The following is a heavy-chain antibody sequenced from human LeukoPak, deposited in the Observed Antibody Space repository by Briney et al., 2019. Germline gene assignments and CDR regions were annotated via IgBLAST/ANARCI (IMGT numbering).Heavy chain of an antibody. D-gene: IGHD3-22*01. CDR1: GGSISSGSYY. J-gene: IGHJ4*02. Sequence: SQTLSLTCTVSGGSISSGSYYWSWIRQPAGKGLEWIGRIYTSGSTNYNPSLKSRVTISVDTSKNQFSLKLCSVTAADTAVYYCARGAYYYDSSGHDYWGQGTLVTVSS. CDR2: IYTSGST. V-gene: IGHV4-61*02. CDR3: ARGAYYYDSSGHDY.